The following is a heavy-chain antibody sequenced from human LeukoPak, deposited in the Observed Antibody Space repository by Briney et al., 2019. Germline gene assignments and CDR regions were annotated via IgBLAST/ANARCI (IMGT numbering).Heavy chain of an antibody. CDR1: GFSISSGYY. J-gene: IGHJ5*02. D-gene: IGHD6-13*01. V-gene: IGHV4-61*01. Sequence: PSETLSLTCGVSGFSISSGYYWGWIRQPPGKGLGWIGYIYYSGSTNYNPSLKSRVTISVDTSKNQFSLKLSSVTAADTAVYYCARVGRSARGGSVYSSSWELDPWGQGTLVTVSS. CDR3: ARVGRSARGGSVYSSSWELDP. CDR2: IYYSGST.